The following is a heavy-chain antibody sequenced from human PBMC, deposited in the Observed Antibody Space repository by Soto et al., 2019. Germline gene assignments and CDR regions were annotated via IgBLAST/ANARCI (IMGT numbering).Heavy chain of an antibody. J-gene: IGHJ4*02. V-gene: IGHV3-74*01. CDR1: GFTFSSYW. D-gene: IGHD6-6*01. Sequence: EVQLVESGGGLVQPGGSLRLSCAASGFTFSSYWMHWVRQAPGKGLVWVSRINTDGSSTNYADSVKGRFTISRDNAKNTLYLQMNSLRADDTAVYYCAREGYSSSSVYFDYWGQGTLVTVSS. CDR2: INTDGSST. CDR3: AREGYSSSSVYFDY.